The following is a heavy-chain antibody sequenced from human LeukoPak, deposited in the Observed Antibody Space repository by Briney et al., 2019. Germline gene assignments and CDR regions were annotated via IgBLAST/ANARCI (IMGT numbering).Heavy chain of an antibody. D-gene: IGHD6-19*01. CDR2: INSDGSST. Sequence: GGSLRLSCAASGFTFSSYWMHWVRQAPGKGLVWVSRINSDGSSTSYADSVKGRFTISRDNAKNTLYLQMNSLRAEDTAVYYCAREYSGGWYNEYYFDYWGQGTLVTVSS. CDR1: GFTFSSYW. V-gene: IGHV3-74*01. CDR3: AREYSGGWYNEYYFDY. J-gene: IGHJ4*02.